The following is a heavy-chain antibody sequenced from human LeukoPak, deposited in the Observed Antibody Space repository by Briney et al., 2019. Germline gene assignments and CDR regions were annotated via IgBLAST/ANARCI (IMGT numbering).Heavy chain of an antibody. J-gene: IGHJ4*02. CDR3: ARAKPYSSPSLDY. CDR1: GFTFSSYW. V-gene: IGHV3-74*01. D-gene: IGHD6-6*01. CDR2: INSDGSST. Sequence: GGSLRLSCAASGFTFSSYWMHWVRQAPGKELVWVSRINSDGSSTSYADSVKGRFTISRDNAKNTLYLQMNSLRAEDTAVYYCARAKPYSSPSLDYWGQGTLVTVSS.